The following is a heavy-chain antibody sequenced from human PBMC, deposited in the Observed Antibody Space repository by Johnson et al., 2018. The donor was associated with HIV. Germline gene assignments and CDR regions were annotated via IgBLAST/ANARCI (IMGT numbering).Heavy chain of an antibody. V-gene: IGHV3-30*04. J-gene: IGHJ3*02. CDR1: GFSFSSYA. Sequence: VQLVESGGGVVQPGRSLRLSCAASGFSFSSYAMHWVRQAPGKGLEWVAVVSYDGSERYYADSVKGRFTTSRDNSENTLYLQMNILRSEDTAVYYCAKDRYIKGASTGFDIWGQGTMVTVSS. D-gene: IGHD1-26*01. CDR3: AKDRYIKGASTGFDI. CDR2: VSYDGSER.